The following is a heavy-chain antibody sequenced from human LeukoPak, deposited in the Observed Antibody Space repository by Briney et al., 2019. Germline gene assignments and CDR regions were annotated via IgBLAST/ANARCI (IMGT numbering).Heavy chain of an antibody. Sequence: GGSLRLSCAASGFTFDDYAMHWVRQAPGKGLEWVSGISWNSGSIGYADSVKGRFTISRDNAKNSLYLQMNSLRAEDTAMYYCAKGVWGYSYGSYFDYWGQGTLVTVSS. V-gene: IGHV3-9*01. D-gene: IGHD5-18*01. CDR1: GFTFDDYA. CDR2: ISWNSGSI. J-gene: IGHJ4*02. CDR3: AKGVWGYSYGSYFDY.